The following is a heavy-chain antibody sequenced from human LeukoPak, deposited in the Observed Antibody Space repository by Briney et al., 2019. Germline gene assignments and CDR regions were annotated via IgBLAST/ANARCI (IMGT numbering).Heavy chain of an antibody. J-gene: IGHJ4*02. Sequence: SETLSLTCTVSGGSISSSSYYWGWIRQPPGKELEWIGSIYYSGSTYYNPSLKSRVTISVDTSKNQFSLKLSSVTAADTAVYYCARVAVAGTLTRFDYWGQGTLVTVSS. CDR2: IYYSGST. D-gene: IGHD6-19*01. V-gene: IGHV4-39*07. CDR3: ARVAVAGTLTRFDY. CDR1: GGSISSSSYY.